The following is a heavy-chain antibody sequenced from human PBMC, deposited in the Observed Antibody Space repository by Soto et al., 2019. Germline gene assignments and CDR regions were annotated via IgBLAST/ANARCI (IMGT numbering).Heavy chain of an antibody. CDR1: GYTFTSYY. J-gene: IGHJ6*02. V-gene: IGHV1-46*01. CDR2: INPSGGST. CDR3: AREQLSVIAATAYGTDV. D-gene: IGHD6-13*01. Sequence: ASVKVSCKASGYTFTSYYMHWVRQAPGQGLEWMGIINPSGGSTSYAQKFQGRVTMTSDTSTSTVYMELSSLRYEDTAVYYCAREQLSVIAATAYGTDVWGQGTTVTVSS.